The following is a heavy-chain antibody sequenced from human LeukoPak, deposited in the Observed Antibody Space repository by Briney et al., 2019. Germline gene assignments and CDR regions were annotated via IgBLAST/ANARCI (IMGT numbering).Heavy chain of an antibody. CDR3: AKDDGVVVPVFYFDY. D-gene: IGHD3-22*01. Sequence: GGSLRLTCAASGFTFSSYAMSWVRQAPGKGLEWVSVISGSGGSTFYADSVKGRFTISRDNSKNTLYLQMNSLRAEDTAVYYCAKDDGVVVPVFYFDYWGQGTLVTVSS. CDR2: ISGSGGST. V-gene: IGHV3-23*01. CDR1: GFTFSSYA. J-gene: IGHJ4*02.